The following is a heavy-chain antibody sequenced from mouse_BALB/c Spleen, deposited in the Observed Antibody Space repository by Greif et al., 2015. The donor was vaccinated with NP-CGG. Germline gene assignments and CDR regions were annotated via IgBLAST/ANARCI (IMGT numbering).Heavy chain of an antibody. D-gene: IGHD2-2*01. CDR3: GRAVGGNDGFAY. Sequence: EVKLMESRPALVKPSQSLSLTCSVTGYSITSGYYWNWIRQFPGNKLEWMGYISYDGSNNYNPSLKNRISITRDTSKHQFFLKLNCVAAEETDTYYLGRAVGGNDGFAYRGQGNLVTVSA. CDR2: ISYDGSN. V-gene: IGHV3-6*01. J-gene: IGHJ3*01. CDR1: GYSITSGYY.